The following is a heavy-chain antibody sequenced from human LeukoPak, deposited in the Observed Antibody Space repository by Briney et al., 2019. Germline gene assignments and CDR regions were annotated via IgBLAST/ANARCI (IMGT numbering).Heavy chain of an antibody. D-gene: IGHD3-16*01. J-gene: IGHJ4*02. CDR1: GFAFSDSW. CDR2: IKGDGSAK. Sequence: GGSLRLACAASGFAFSDSWMTWIRQAPGKGLEWVAFIKGDGSAKKYVDSVKGRFTISRDNAKNSLYLQMNSLRAEDTAVYYCAKWGSSSLSGYWGQGTLVTVSS. CDR3: AKWGSSSLSGY. V-gene: IGHV3-7*01.